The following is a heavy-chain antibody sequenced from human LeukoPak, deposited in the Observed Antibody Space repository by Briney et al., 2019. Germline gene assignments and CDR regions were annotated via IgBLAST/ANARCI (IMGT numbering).Heavy chain of an antibody. CDR3: ARLSTATRHGLAASDI. V-gene: IGHV1-2*06. J-gene: IGHJ3*02. CDR1: GYSFTDYF. CDR2: INPDAGDT. Sequence: ASVKVSCKASGYSFTDYFLYWVRQAPGQGLEWMGRINPDAGDTNYAQTFQGRITMTRDTSISTAYMELSSLKSDDTAVYYCARLSTATRHGLAASDIWGQGTVVTVSS. D-gene: IGHD6-19*01.